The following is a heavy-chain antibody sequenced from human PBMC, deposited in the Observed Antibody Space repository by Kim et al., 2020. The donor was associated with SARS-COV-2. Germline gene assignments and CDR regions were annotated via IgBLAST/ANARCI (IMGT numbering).Heavy chain of an antibody. CDR1: GYTLTELS. D-gene: IGHD1-26*01. CDR3: ANAIVGATTYWFDP. V-gene: IGHV1-24*01. Sequence: ASVKVPCKVSGYTLTELSMHWVRQAPGKGREWMGGFDPEDGETIYAQKFQGRVTMTEVTSTDTAFMELRSWSSEDTAVEYCANAIVGATTYWFDPGGPGT. CDR2: FDPEDGET. J-gene: IGHJ5*02.